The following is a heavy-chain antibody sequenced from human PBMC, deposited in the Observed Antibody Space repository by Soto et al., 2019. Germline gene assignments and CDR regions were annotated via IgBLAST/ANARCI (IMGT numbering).Heavy chain of an antibody. CDR2: VNPSSGRT. D-gene: IGHD4-17*01. CDR1: GYPFTNYY. CDR3: TRAQFTTVTTWWYFDS. Sequence: QVQLVQSGTEVKKPGASVRVSCTASGYPFTNYYIHWVRQAPGQGPEWMGIVNPSSGRTTYAQTFQGRVTMTTDTSTSTVYMEMNSLRSADTAMYYCTRAQFTTVTTWWYFDSWGQGTLVTVSS. J-gene: IGHJ4*02. V-gene: IGHV1-46*01.